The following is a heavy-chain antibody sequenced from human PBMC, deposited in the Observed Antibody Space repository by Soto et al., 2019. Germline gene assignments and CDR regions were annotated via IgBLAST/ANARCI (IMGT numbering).Heavy chain of an antibody. V-gene: IGHV5-51*01. CDR3: ARRLPYSSSHDAFDI. Sequence: GESLKISCKGSGYSFTSYWIGWVRQMPGKGLEWMGIIYPGDPDTRYSPSFQGQVTISADKPISTAYLQWSSLKASDTAMYYCARRLPYSSSHDAFDIWGQGTMVTVSS. CDR1: GYSFTSYW. D-gene: IGHD6-6*01. J-gene: IGHJ3*02. CDR2: IYPGDPDT.